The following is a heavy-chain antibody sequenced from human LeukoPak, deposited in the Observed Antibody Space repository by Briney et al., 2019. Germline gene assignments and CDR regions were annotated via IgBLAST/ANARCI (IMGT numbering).Heavy chain of an antibody. V-gene: IGHV3-23*01. Sequence: GGSLRLSCAASGFTFSSCEMNWVRQAPGKGLEWVSAISGSGGSTYYANSVKGRFTISRDNSKNTLYLQMNSLRAEDTAIYYCAKWSTYTGFDYWGQGILVTVSS. CDR3: AKWSTYTGFDY. J-gene: IGHJ4*02. CDR2: ISGSGGST. CDR1: GFTFSSCE. D-gene: IGHD5-12*01.